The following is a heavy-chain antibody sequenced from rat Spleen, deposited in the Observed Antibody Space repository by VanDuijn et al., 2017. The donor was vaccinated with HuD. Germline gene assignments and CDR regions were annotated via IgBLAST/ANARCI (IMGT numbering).Heavy chain of an antibody. Sequence: EVQLVESGGGLVQPGRSLKFSCAASGFTFSDYAMAWVRQAPKTGLEWVATIIYDGSSTYYRESVKGRFTISRNNGKSTLYLQMDSLRSEETATYYCARGQQLYGNWFAYWGQGTLVTVSS. CDR1: GFTFSDYA. V-gene: IGHV5-17*01. CDR3: ARGQQLYGNWFAY. D-gene: IGHD1-2*01. CDR2: IIYDGSST. J-gene: IGHJ3*01.